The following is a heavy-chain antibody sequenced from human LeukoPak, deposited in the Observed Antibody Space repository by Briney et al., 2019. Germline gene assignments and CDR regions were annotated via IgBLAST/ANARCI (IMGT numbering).Heavy chain of an antibody. J-gene: IGHJ3*02. CDR1: GFTFSSYW. CDR3: AREVPAAMNAFDI. CDR2: LKEDGTDQ. V-gene: IGHV3-7*01. D-gene: IGHD2-2*01. Sequence: PGGSLRLSCAASGFTFSSYWMTWVRQAPGKGLERVANLKEDGTDQYYLDSVKGRFTISRDNAKNSLFLQMNSLRDEDTAVYYCAREVPAAMNAFDIWGQGTMVTVSS.